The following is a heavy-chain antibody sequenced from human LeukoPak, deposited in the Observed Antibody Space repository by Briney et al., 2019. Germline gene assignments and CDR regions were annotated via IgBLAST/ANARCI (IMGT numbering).Heavy chain of an antibody. J-gene: IGHJ4*02. D-gene: IGHD5-18*01. Sequence: ASVKVSCKASGYTFTSYAMHWVRQAPGQRLEWMGWINAGNGNTKYSQKFQGRVTITRDTPASTAYMELSSLRSEDTAVYYCARVPGRAMVSALDYWGQGTLVTVSS. CDR3: ARVPGRAMVSALDY. CDR1: GYTFTSYA. CDR2: INAGNGNT. V-gene: IGHV1-3*01.